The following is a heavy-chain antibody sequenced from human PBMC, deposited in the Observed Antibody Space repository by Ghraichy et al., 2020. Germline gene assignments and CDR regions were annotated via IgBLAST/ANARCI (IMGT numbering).Heavy chain of an antibody. CDR1: GGSISSSTYY. V-gene: IGHV4-39*01. D-gene: IGHD6-13*01. CDR3: AKGIANHYYAMDV. Sequence: SQTLSLTCSVSGGSISSSTYYWGFIRQAPGKGLEWIGSMFDSGTTNYNPSLKSRVTISMDTSKKQFSLKLTSLTATDRAVYYCAKGIANHYYAMDVWGQGTPVTVSS. CDR2: MFDSGTT. J-gene: IGHJ6*02.